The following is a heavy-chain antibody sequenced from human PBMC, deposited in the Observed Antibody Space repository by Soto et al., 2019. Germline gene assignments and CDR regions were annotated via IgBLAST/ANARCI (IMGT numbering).Heavy chain of an antibody. CDR1: GGSISSYY. CDR2: IYYSGST. V-gene: IGHV4-59*01. CDR3: ARYQWEGTTPHPNWFDP. J-gene: IGHJ5*02. D-gene: IGHD1-26*01. Sequence: ASETLSLTCTVSGGSISSYYWSWVRQPPGKGLEWIGYIYYSGSTNYNPSLKSRVTISVDTSKNQFSLKLSSVTAADTAVYYCARYQWEGTTPHPNWFDPWGQGTLVTVSS.